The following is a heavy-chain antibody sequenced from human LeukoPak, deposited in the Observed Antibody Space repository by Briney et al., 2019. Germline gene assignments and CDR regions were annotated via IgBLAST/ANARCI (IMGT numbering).Heavy chain of an antibody. CDR3: TTDEYSSSELFDY. CDR2: IRSKANSYAT. D-gene: IGHD6-13*01. Sequence: PGGSLRLSCAASGFTFSGSAMHWVRQASGKGLEWVGRIRSKANSYATAYAASVKGRFTISRDDSKNTLYLQMNSLKTEDTAVYYCTTDEYSSSELFDYWGQGTLVTVSS. CDR1: GFTFSGSA. J-gene: IGHJ4*02. V-gene: IGHV3-73*01.